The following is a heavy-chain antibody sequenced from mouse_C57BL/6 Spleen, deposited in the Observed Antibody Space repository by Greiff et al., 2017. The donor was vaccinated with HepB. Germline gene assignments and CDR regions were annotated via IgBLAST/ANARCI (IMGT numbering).Heavy chain of an antibody. CDR2: IYPSDSET. J-gene: IGHJ1*03. D-gene: IGHD1-1*01. CDR3: ARTTTVPYWYFDV. Sequence: VQLQQPGAELVRPGSSVKLSCKASGYTFTSYWMDWVKQRPGQGLEWIGNIYPSDSETHYNQKFKDKATLTVDKSSSTAYMQLSSLTSEDSAVYYCARTTTVPYWYFDVWGTGTTVTVSS. V-gene: IGHV1-61*01. CDR1: GYTFTSYW.